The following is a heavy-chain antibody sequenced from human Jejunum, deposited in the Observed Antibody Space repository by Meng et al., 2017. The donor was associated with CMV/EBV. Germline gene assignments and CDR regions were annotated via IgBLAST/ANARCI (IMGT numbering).Heavy chain of an antibody. CDR1: GYIFNNYG. CDR3: ARGRRNEPLFDY. D-gene: IGHD1-14*01. Sequence: QVQLCQSGAEVKRPGASVKVSCKAAGYIFNNYGVSWVRQAPGQGSEWMGWISAYNGNTNYAQNFQGRFTMTTDTSTSTAYMELRSLTFDDTAVYFCARGRRNEPLFDYWGQGTLVTVSS. V-gene: IGHV1-18*01. CDR2: ISAYNGNT. J-gene: IGHJ4*02.